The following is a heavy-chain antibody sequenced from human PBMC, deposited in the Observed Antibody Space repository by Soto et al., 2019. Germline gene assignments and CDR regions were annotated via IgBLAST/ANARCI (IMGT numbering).Heavy chain of an antibody. V-gene: IGHV3-23*01. J-gene: IGHJ6*02. CDR1: GFTFSSYA. CDR2: ISGSGGST. D-gene: IGHD6-13*01. CDR3: AKAVRSQQRPRYGMDV. Sequence: EVQLLESGGGLVQPGGSLRLSCVASGFTFSSYAMSWVRQAPGKGLEWVSAISGSGGSTYYADSVKGRFTISRDNSKNTLYLQMNSLRAEDTAVYYCAKAVRSQQRPRYGMDVWGQGTTVTVSS.